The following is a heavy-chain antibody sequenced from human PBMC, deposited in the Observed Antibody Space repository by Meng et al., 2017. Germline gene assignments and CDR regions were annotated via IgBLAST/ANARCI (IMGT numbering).Heavy chain of an antibody. Sequence: VQLVESGGGLILLGGSLRLSCAASGFTFSRYAMPWVRQAPGKGIEWVAVISYDGSNKYYADSVKGRFTISRDNSKNTLYLQMNSLRAEDTAVYYCASMGYWGQGTLVTVSS. D-gene: IGHD3-10*01. CDR1: GFTFSRYA. CDR2: ISYDGSNK. V-gene: IGHV3-30*01. J-gene: IGHJ4*02. CDR3: ASMGY.